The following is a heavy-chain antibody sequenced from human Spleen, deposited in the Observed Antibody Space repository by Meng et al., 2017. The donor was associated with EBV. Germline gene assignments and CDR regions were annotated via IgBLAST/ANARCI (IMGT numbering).Heavy chain of an antibody. D-gene: IGHD3-9*01. CDR1: GFSFTSHA. CDR2: ISGSGDST. Sequence: EVQLVESGGGLVQPGRSLRLSCASSGFSFTSHATRRVRQAPGKGLEWVSGISGSGDSTYYADSVEGRFTISRDNSKNTLYLQMDSLRAGDTAVYYCAKDIVVAPDGVRGLRYFDWLLEGNCFDDWGQGTLGTVAS. J-gene: IGHJ4*02. V-gene: IGHV3-23*04. CDR3: AKDIVVAPDGVRGLRYFDWLLEGNCFDD.